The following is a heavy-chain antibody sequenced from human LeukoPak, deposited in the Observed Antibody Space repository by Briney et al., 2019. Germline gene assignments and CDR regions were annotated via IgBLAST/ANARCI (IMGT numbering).Heavy chain of an antibody. CDR3: ATVESSSWYYFDY. D-gene: IGHD6-13*01. V-gene: IGHV1-24*01. CDR2: FDPEDGET. CDR1: GYTLTELS. J-gene: IGHJ4*02. Sequence: ASVKVSCKVSGYTLTELSMHWVRQAPGKGLEWMGGFDPEDGETIYAQEFRGRVTMTEDTSTDTAYMELSSLRSEDTAVYYCATVESSSWYYFDYWGQGTLVTVSS.